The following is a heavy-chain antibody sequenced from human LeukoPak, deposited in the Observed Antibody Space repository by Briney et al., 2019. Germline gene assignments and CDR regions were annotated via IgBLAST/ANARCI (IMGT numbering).Heavy chain of an antibody. CDR1: GGTFSSYA. CDR2: ISSSSSYI. Sequence: SCKASGGTFSSYAISWVRQAPGQGLEWVSSISSSSSYIYYADSVKGRFTISRDNAKNSLYLQMNSLRAEDTAVYYCARANDNYYYYYMDVWGKGTTVTISS. D-gene: IGHD3-9*01. V-gene: IGHV3-21*01. J-gene: IGHJ6*03. CDR3: ARANDNYYYYYMDV.